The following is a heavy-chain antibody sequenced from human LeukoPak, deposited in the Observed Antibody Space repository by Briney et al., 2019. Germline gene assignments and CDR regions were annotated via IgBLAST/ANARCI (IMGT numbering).Heavy chain of an antibody. CDR3: APRGVVIDY. Sequence: PGGSLRLSCAASGFTFSSHTMNWVRQAPGKGLEWVSYISSSSSTIYYADSVKGRFTISRDNAKNSLYLQMNSLRDADTAVYYCAPRGVVIDYWGRGTLVTVSS. V-gene: IGHV3-48*02. D-gene: IGHD3-3*01. CDR1: GFTFSSHT. J-gene: IGHJ4*02. CDR2: ISSSSSTI.